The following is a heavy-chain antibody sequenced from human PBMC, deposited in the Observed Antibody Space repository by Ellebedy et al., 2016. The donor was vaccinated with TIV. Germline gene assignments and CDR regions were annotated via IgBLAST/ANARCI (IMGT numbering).Heavy chain of an antibody. CDR1: GFTFSSYW. CDR3: AKGSQWLGRTCFDY. CDR2: ISGNGGRT. D-gene: IGHD6-19*01. Sequence: GESLKISCVASGFTFSSYWMRWVRQAPGKGLEWVSSISGNGGRTDYADSVKGRFTISRDNSNNSLYLQMNSLRAEDTAVYYCAKGSQWLGRTCFDYWGQGTLVTVSS. J-gene: IGHJ4*02. V-gene: IGHV3-23*01.